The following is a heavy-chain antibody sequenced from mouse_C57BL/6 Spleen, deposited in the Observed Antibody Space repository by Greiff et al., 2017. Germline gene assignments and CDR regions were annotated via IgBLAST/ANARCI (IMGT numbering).Heavy chain of an antibody. V-gene: IGHV1-15*01. CDR3: TRRGRFDY. CDR2: IDPETGGT. J-gene: IGHJ2*01. CDR1: GYTFTDYE. Sequence: QVQLKQSGAELVRPGASVTLSCKASGYTFTDYEMHWVKQTPVHGLEWIGAIDPETGGTAYNQKFKGKAILTADKSSSTAYMELRSLTSEEAAVYYCTRRGRFDYWGQGTTLTVSA.